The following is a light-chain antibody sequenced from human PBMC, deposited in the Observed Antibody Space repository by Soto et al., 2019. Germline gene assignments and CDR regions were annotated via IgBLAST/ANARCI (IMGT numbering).Light chain of an antibody. CDR1: SGSVSTTYY. V-gene: IGLV8-61*01. J-gene: IGLJ2*01. CDR2: STN. Sequence: QTVVTQDPSLSVSPGGTVTLTCGLTSGSVSTTYYPSWYQQTPGQAPRTLIYSTNIRSSGVPDLFSGSILGNKAALTITGAQADDESDYHCMLYMGGGLVVFGRGTKLTVL. CDR3: MLYMGGGLVV.